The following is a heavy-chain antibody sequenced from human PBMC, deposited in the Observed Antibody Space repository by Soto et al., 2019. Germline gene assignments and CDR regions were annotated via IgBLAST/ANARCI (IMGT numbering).Heavy chain of an antibody. CDR2: IYYSGST. CDR3: ARQLASSWDSFDY. CDR1: GGSISSSSHY. J-gene: IGHJ4*02. Sequence: QLQLQESGPGLVKPSETLSLTCTVSGGSISSSSHYWGWIRQPPGQGLEWIGSIYYSGSTHYNPSLKSRCYISGDSSKNKVSLNVSSVTSADTAVYYCARQLASSWDSFDYWGQGALVTVSS. V-gene: IGHV4-39*01. D-gene: IGHD6-13*01.